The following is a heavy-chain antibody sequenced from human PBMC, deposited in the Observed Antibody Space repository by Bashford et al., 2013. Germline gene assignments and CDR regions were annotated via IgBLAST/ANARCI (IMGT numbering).Heavy chain of an antibody. CDR3: AKVVVRGVIIYDFDY. J-gene: IGHJ4*02. Sequence: VRQAPGKGLEWVSAISGSSGSTYYADSVKGRFTISRDNSMHTLYLQMNSLRAEDTAVYYCAKVVVRGVIIYDFDYWGQGTLVTVSS. D-gene: IGHD3-10*01. CDR2: ISGSSGST. V-gene: IGHV3-23*01.